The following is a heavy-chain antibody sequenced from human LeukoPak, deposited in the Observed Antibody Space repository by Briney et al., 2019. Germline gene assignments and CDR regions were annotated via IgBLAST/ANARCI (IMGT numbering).Heavy chain of an antibody. D-gene: IGHD3-3*01. V-gene: IGHV3-74*01. CDR3: ARAGIFGVVNYYYYMDV. J-gene: IGHJ6*03. CDR1: GFTFSSYW. CDR2: INSDGSST. Sequence: GGSLRLSCAASGFTFSSYWMHWVRQAPGKGLVWVSRINSDGSSTSYADSVKGRFTISRDNAKNTLYLQMNSLRAEDTAVHYCARAGIFGVVNYYYYMDVWGKGTTVTVSS.